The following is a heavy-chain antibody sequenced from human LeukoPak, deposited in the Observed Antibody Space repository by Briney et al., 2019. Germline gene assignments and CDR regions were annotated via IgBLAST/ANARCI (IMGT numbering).Heavy chain of an antibody. V-gene: IGHV3-23*01. Sequence: GGSLRLSCAASGFTVCSNYMGWVRQAPGKGLEWVSAISGSGGSTYYADSVKGRFTISRDNSRNTLYLQMNSLRAEDTAVYYCAKGSSGYDLDYWGQGTLVTVSS. CDR1: GFTVCSNY. J-gene: IGHJ4*02. D-gene: IGHD5-12*01. CDR2: ISGSGGST. CDR3: AKGSSGYDLDY.